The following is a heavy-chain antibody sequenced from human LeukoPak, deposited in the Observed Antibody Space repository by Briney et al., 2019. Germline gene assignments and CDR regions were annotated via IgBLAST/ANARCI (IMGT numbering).Heavy chain of an antibody. CDR2: IYYSGST. D-gene: IGHD5-18*01. V-gene: IGHV4-31*03. CDR1: GGSISSGGYY. Sequence: SETLSLTCTVPGGSISSGGYYWSWIRQHPGKGLEWIGYIYYSGSTYYNPSLKSRVTISVDTSKNQFSLKLSSVTAADTAVYYCARDIGYGYYFDYWGQGTLVTVSS. J-gene: IGHJ4*02. CDR3: ARDIGYGYYFDY.